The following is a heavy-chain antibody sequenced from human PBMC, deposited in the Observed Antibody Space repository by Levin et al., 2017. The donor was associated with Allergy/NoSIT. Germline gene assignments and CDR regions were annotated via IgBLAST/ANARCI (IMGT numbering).Heavy chain of an antibody. J-gene: IGHJ4*02. CDR2: IKSKTDGETA. CDR3: TTDRYYDVLTGNYGLPQFDY. Sequence: GESLKISCAASGFTFSNAWMSWVRQAPGKGLEWVGRIKSKTDGETADYAAPVKGRFTVSRDESRNILYLQMNSLKTEDTAVYYCTTDRYYDVLTGNYGLPQFDYWGQGTLVTVSS. V-gene: IGHV3-15*01. CDR1: GFTFSNAW. D-gene: IGHD3-9*01.